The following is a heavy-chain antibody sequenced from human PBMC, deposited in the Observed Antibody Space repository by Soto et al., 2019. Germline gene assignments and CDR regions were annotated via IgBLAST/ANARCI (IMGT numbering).Heavy chain of an antibody. Sequence: EVQLVESGGGLVQPGGSLRLSCTASGITFSNYWMNWVRQAPGKGLEWVATMRHDGSEKYYVASVKGRFTISRDNAKNLLYLQMNNLRAEDTAVYSCVGGCQKGYGTTWFDYWGQGTLVTVSS. J-gene: IGHJ4*02. CDR3: VGGCQKGYGTTWFDY. D-gene: IGHD2-15*01. V-gene: IGHV3-7*01. CDR2: MRHDGSEK. CDR1: GITFSNYW.